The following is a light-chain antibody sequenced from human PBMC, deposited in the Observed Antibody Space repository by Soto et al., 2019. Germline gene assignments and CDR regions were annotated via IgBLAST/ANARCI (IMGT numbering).Light chain of an antibody. V-gene: IGLV2-14*01. CDR1: SSDVGAYNY. J-gene: IGLJ2*01. CDR3: SSYTSGSTLVV. Sequence: QSALTQPASVSGSPGQSITISCTGSSSDVGAYNYVSWYQQHPGQAPRLMIYEVTNRPSGVSNRFSGSKSGNTASLTISGFRAEYEDDYYCSSYTSGSTLVVFGGGTKLTVL. CDR2: EVT.